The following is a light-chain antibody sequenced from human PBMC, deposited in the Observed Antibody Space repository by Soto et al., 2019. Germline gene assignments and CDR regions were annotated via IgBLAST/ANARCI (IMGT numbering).Light chain of an antibody. V-gene: IGLV2-14*01. CDR3: ASLTNTNLV. CDR1: SSDVGAYNL. Sequence: QSALTQPAPVSGSPGQSITISCTGTSSDVGAYNLVSWYQHLPDKAPKLIISEVTNRPSGVSERFSGSKSGNTASLTISGLQAEDEADYYCASLTNTNLVFGSGTRVTVL. J-gene: IGLJ1*01. CDR2: EVT.